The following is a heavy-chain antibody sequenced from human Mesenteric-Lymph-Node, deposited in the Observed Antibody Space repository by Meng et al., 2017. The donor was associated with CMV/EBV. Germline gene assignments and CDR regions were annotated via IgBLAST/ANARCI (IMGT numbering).Heavy chain of an antibody. CDR1: GFTFSSYW. Sequence: GGSLRLSCAASGFTFSSYWMHWVRQAPGKGLVWVSRIKSDGSSTSYADSVKGRFTISRDNAKNTLYLQMNSLRAEDTAVYYCARVVVVPAASYYYYGMDVWGQGTTVTVSS. CDR2: IKSDGSST. D-gene: IGHD2-2*01. CDR3: ARVVVVPAASYYYYGMDV. V-gene: IGHV3-74*01. J-gene: IGHJ6*02.